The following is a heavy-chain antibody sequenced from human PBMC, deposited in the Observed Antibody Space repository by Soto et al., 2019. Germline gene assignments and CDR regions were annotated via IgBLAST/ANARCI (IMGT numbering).Heavy chain of an antibody. CDR2: IYDSGST. J-gene: IGHJ5*02. D-gene: IGHD6-19*01. CDR1: DGSFSSSNYY. CDR3: ARHGKLYNSGWYLNWFDP. V-gene: IGHV4-39*01. Sequence: PSETLSLTCTVPDGSFSSSNYYWGWIRQPPGKGLEWIGNIYDSGSTSYNPSLKSRVTISVDTSKNQFSLKLSSVTAADTAVYFCARHGKLYNSGWYLNWFDPWGQGTLVTVSS.